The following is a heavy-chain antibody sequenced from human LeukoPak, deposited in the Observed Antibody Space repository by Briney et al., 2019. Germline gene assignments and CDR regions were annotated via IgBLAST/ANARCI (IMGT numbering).Heavy chain of an antibody. CDR2: VYYSGST. V-gene: IGHV4-39*01. D-gene: IGHD6-19*01. J-gene: IGHJ4*02. CDR3: ARHGGSGWPEFDF. CDR1: DDSISSSPFY. Sequence: SETLSLTCTVSDDSISSSPFYWGWIRQPPGKGLEWIGSVYYSGSTYYNPSLKSRVTISVDTSKNQFSLKLSSVTAADTAVYYCARHGGSGWPEFDFWGQGILVTVSS.